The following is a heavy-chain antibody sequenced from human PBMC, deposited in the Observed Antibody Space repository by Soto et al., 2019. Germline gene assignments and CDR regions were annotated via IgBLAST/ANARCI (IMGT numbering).Heavy chain of an antibody. CDR2: INHSGST. Sequence: QVQLQQWGAGLLKPSETLSLTCAVYGGSFSGYYWSWIRQPPGKGLEWIGEINHSGSTNYNPSLKSRVTISVDTSKNQLSLKLSSVTAADTAVYYCARSPYGSGTDYWGQGTLVTVSS. J-gene: IGHJ4*02. CDR1: GGSFSGYY. V-gene: IGHV4-34*01. D-gene: IGHD3-10*01. CDR3: ARSPYGSGTDY.